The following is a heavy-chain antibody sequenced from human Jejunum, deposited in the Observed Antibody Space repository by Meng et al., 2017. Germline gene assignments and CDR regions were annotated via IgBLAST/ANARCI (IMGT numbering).Heavy chain of an antibody. Sequence: QVQFVQSGAEVKKPGASVKISCKASGNTFTTNTIHWVRQAPGQRPEWMGWINAGSGNTKYSLKFQNRVTLTRDTSANTAYMEVNSLTSEDTAVYYCARDPTGGTFHYLDSWGQGALVTVSS. V-gene: IGHV1-3*01. CDR3: ARDPTGGTFHYLDS. CDR2: INAGSGNT. J-gene: IGHJ4*02. D-gene: IGHD3-16*01. CDR1: GNTFTTNT.